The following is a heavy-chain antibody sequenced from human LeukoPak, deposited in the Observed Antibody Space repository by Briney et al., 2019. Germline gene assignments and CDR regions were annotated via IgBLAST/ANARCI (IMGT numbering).Heavy chain of an antibody. V-gene: IGHV3-30*02. CDR3: AKREYCSGGSCYHFDY. CDR1: GFTFSSYA. J-gene: IGHJ4*02. D-gene: IGHD2-15*01. Sequence: GGSLRVSCAASGFTFSSYAMHWVRQAPGKGLEWVAAIGKDGTDKYYADSVKGRFTISRDNSKNTLYLQVNSLRPEDTAVYYCAKREYCSGGSCYHFDYWGQGTRVTVSS. CDR2: IGKDGTDK.